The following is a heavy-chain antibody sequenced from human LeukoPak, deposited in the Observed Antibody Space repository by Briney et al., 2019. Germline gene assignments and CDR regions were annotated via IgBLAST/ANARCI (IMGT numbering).Heavy chain of an antibody. CDR1: GFTLTSFG. J-gene: IGHJ3*02. V-gene: IGHV3-30-3*01. D-gene: IGHD5-18*01. CDR3: ARADRRLWRVGAKGSRDAFDI. Sequence: GGSLRLSCAVSGFTLTSFGIHWVRQAPGKGLEWVAVISYDGSNKYYADSVKGRFTISRDNSKNTLYLQMNSLRAEDTAVYYCARADRRLWRVGAKGSRDAFDIWGQGTMVTVSS. CDR2: ISYDGSNK.